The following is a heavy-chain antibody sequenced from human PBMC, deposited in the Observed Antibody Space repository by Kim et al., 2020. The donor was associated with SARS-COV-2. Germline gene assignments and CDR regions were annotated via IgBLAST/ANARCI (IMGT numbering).Heavy chain of an antibody. CDR2: IIPIFGTA. CDR3: ARECGGGVTYYYYYGMDV. D-gene: IGHD2-21*01. V-gene: IGHV1-69*13. CDR1: GGTFSSYA. Sequence: SVKVSCKASGGTFSSYAISWVRQAPGQGLEWMGGIIPIFGTANYAQKFQGRVTITADESTSTAYMELSSLRSEDTAVYYCARECGGGVTYYYYYGMDVWGQGTTVTVSS. J-gene: IGHJ6*02.